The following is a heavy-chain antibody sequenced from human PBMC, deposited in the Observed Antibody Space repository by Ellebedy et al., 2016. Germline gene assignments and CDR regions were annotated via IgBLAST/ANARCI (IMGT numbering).Heavy chain of an antibody. J-gene: IGHJ4*02. CDR1: GGSISSYY. Sequence: SETLSLXCTVSGGSISSYYWSWIRQPPGKGLEWIGYIYYSGSTNYNPSLKSRVTISVDTSKNQFSLKLSSVTAADTAVYYCARVSKLGFLDYWGQGTLVTVSS. CDR3: ARVSKLGFLDY. CDR2: IYYSGST. D-gene: IGHD7-27*01. V-gene: IGHV4-59*13.